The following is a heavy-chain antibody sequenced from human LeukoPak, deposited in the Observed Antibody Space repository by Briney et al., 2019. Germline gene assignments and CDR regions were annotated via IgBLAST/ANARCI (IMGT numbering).Heavy chain of an antibody. J-gene: IGHJ4*02. CDR3: ARELSWSGRDY. V-gene: IGHV3-7*01. CDR2: IKPDASEK. Sequence: GGSLRLSCAASGFTFSVHWMSWVRQAPGKGLEGVANIKPDASEKNYVDSVKGRFTISIDNAKNSLYLQMNSLRVQDTAVYWCARELSWSGRDYWGQGTLVTVSS. D-gene: IGHD3-3*01. CDR1: GFTFSVHW.